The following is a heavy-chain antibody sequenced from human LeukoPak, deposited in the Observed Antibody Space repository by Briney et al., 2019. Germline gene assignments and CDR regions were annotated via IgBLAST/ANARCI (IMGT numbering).Heavy chain of an antibody. Sequence: SVKVSCKASGGTFSSYAISWVRQAPGQGLEWMGRIIPILGIANYAQKFQGRVTITADKSTSTAYMELSSLRSEDTAVYYCASQSYYYDSSGYYANAFDIWGQGTMVTVSS. CDR2: IIPILGIA. V-gene: IGHV1-69*04. CDR1: GGTFSSYA. D-gene: IGHD3-22*01. CDR3: ASQSYYYDSSGYYANAFDI. J-gene: IGHJ3*02.